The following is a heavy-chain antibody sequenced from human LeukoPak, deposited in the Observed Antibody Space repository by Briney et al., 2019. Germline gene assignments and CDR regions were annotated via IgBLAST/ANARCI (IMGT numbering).Heavy chain of an antibody. Sequence: GGSLRLSCAASGITFWSYAMHWARQIPGKSLEWVAVISNDGSKTSYGDSVKGRLTISRDNSKDTLYLQMNSLRPEDTAVYYCAREFGGFDIWGQGTVVTVSS. CDR2: ISNDGSKT. D-gene: IGHD3-10*01. J-gene: IGHJ3*02. CDR1: GITFWSYA. CDR3: AREFGGFDI. V-gene: IGHV3-30*03.